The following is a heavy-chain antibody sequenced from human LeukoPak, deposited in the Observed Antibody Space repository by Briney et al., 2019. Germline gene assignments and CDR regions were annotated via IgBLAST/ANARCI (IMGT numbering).Heavy chain of an antibody. D-gene: IGHD3-10*01. CDR1: GGSISSGGYS. V-gene: IGHV4-30-2*01. CDR3: ARANIMVRGVRFDP. Sequence: SQTLSLTCAVSGGSISSGGYSWSWIRQPPGKGLEWIGEINHSGSTNYNPSLKSRVTISVDTSKNQFSLKLSSVTAADTAVYYCARANIMVRGVRFDPGGQGALVTVSS. CDR2: INHSGST. J-gene: IGHJ5*02.